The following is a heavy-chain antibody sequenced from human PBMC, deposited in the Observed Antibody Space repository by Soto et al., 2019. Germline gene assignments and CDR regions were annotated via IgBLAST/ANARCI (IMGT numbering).Heavy chain of an antibody. CDR3: AIMETFGSLNWFDP. CDR1: GYSFTNND. CDR2: MNPGSGDT. J-gene: IGHJ5*02. Sequence: QVKLVQSGAEVREPGASVKVSCKASGYSFTNNDVSWVRQATGQGLGWMGWMNPGSGDTGYAQKFQGRVTMTRDISIATAYMELSSLRSDDTTIYYCAIMETFGSLNWFDPWGQGTLVTVSS. V-gene: IGHV1-8*01. D-gene: IGHD3-16*01.